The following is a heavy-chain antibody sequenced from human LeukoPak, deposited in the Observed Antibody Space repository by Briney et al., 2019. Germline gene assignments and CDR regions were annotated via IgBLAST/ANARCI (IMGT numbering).Heavy chain of an antibody. D-gene: IGHD6-6*01. J-gene: IGHJ3*01. CDR2: INSDGSEG. Sequence: GGSLRLSCAVSGFTFSGFWMSWFRQAPGKGLEWVASINSDGSEGYYADAVKGRFTISRDNAKNSLYLQINSLRAEDTAVYYCARSSYSSSSSVWGQGTMVTVSS. V-gene: IGHV3-7*03. CDR3: ARSSYSSSSSV. CDR1: GFTFSGFW.